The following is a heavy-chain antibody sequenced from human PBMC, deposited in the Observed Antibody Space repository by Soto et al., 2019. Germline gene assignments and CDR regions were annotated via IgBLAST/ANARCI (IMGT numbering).Heavy chain of an antibody. CDR1: GYTFTSYG. Sequence: QVQLVQSGAEVKKPGASVKVSCKASGYTFTSYGISWVRQAPGQGLEWMGWISAYNGNTNYAQKLQGRVTMTTDTSTSTVYMELRSLRSADTAVYYCASVKYSPPYYYYYGMDVWGQGTTVTVSS. CDR3: ASVKYSPPYYYYYGMDV. V-gene: IGHV1-18*01. D-gene: IGHD5-18*01. J-gene: IGHJ6*02. CDR2: ISAYNGNT.